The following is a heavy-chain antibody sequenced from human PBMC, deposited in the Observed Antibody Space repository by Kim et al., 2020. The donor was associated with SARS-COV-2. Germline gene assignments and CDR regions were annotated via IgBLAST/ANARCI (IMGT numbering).Heavy chain of an antibody. CDR2: SRNRAKSFTS. CDR1: GFTFSDHF. J-gene: IGHJ6*02. V-gene: IGHV3-72*01. Sequence: GGSLRLSCVISGFTFSDHFMNWVRQAPGKGLEWVGRSRNRAKSFTSEYAASVKGRFSISRDDSKDSLYLQMNSLKIEDTAVYYCVRDRYSGSGSYTINDYSGMDVWGQGATVTVSS. D-gene: IGHD3-10*01. CDR3: VRDRYSGSGSYTINDYSGMDV.